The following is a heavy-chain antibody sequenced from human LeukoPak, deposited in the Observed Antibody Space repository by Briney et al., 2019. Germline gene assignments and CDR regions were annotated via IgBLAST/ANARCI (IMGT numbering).Heavy chain of an antibody. CDR2: ISSSSSYI. Sequence: GGSLRLSCAASGFTFSSYGMNWVRQAPGKGLEWVSSISSSSSYIYYADSVKGRFTISRDNAKNSLYLQMNSLRAEDTAVYYCARGPDRLRRVYWGQGTLVTVSS. D-gene: IGHD4-17*01. J-gene: IGHJ4*02. CDR3: ARGPDRLRRVY. CDR1: GFTFSSYG. V-gene: IGHV3-21*01.